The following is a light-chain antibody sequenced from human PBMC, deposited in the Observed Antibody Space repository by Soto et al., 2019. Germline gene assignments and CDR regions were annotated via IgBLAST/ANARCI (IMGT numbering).Light chain of an antibody. Sequence: QSVLTQPPSVSGAPGQRVTISCTGSGSNIGAGYDVHWYQHRPGTAPKLLVFGDSHRPSGVPDRFSGSKSGTSASLAITGLQAEDEGDYYCQSYDSTLDARYVFGTGPKLTVL. CDR3: QSYDSTLDARYV. CDR2: GDS. J-gene: IGLJ1*01. V-gene: IGLV1-40*01. CDR1: GSNIGAGYD.